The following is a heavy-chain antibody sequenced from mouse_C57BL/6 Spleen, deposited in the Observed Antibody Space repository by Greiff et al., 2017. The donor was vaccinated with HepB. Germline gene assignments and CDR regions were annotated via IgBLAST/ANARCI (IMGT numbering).Heavy chain of an antibody. Sequence: QVQLQESGAELVRPGASVTLSCKASGYTFTDYEMHWVKQTPVHGLEWIGAIDPETGGTAYNQKFKGKAILTADKSSSTAYMELRSLTSEDSAVYYCRRYDGYYVDAMDYWGQGTSVTVSS. CDR3: RRYDGYYVDAMDY. CDR1: GYTFTDYE. V-gene: IGHV1-15*01. D-gene: IGHD2-3*01. J-gene: IGHJ4*01. CDR2: IDPETGGT.